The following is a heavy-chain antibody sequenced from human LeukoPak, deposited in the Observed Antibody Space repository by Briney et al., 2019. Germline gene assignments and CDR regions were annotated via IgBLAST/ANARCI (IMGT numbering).Heavy chain of an antibody. CDR1: GFTFDDYA. Sequence: GRSLRLSCAASGFTFDDYAMHWVRQAPGKGLEWVSGISWNSGSIGYADSVKGRFTISRDNAKNSLYLQMNSLRAEDTALYYCARVLRDYYDSSGYYPLDYWGQGTLVTVSS. J-gene: IGHJ4*02. CDR2: ISWNSGSI. D-gene: IGHD3-22*01. CDR3: ARVLRDYYDSSGYYPLDY. V-gene: IGHV3-9*01.